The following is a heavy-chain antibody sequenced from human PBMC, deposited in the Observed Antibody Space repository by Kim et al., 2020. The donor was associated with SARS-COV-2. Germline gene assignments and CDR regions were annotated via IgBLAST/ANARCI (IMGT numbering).Heavy chain of an antibody. CDR1: GDSISSSSSY. CDR2: ISDSGST. CDR3: ARHVPNSSGRFDY. V-gene: IGHV4-39*01. J-gene: IGHJ4*02. D-gene: IGHD6-19*01. Sequence: SKTLSLTCTVSGDSISSSSSYWGWIRQPPGKGLEWIESISDSGSTFNNPSLKSRVTISVVRSKNQFSLKLSSVTAADTAVYYCARHVPNSSGRFDYWGQG.